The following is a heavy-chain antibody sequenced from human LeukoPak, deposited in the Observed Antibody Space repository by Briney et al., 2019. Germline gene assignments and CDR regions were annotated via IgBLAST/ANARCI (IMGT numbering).Heavy chain of an antibody. CDR2: FDPEDGET. J-gene: IGHJ3*02. Sequence: ASVKVSCKVSGYTLTELSMHWVRQAPGKGLEWMGGFDPEDGETIYAQKFQGRVTMTTDTSTSTAYMELRSLRSDDTAVYYCAVIRLSFDAFDIWGQGTMVTVSS. D-gene: IGHD3-16*02. V-gene: IGHV1-24*01. CDR1: GYTLTELS. CDR3: AVIRLSFDAFDI.